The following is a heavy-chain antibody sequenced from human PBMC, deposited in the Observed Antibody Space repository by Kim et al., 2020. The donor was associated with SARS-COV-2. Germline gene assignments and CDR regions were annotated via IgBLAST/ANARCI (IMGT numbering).Heavy chain of an antibody. J-gene: IGHJ6*02. CDR1: GYTFTNYA. D-gene: IGHD4-17*01. CDR3: ARGALRSYYYYGMDV. V-gene: IGHV1-3*01. Sequence: ASVKVSCKASGYTFTNYAVHWVRQAPGQRLEWMGWINGGNGNTKYSQKFQDRVTITRDTSANTAHMELSSLRSEDTAVYYCARGALRSYYYYGMDVWGQGTTVTVSS. CDR2: INGGNGNT.